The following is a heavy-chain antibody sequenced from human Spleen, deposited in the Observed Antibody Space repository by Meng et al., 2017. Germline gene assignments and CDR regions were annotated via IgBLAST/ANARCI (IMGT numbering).Heavy chain of an antibody. V-gene: IGHV3-23*01. D-gene: IGHD2-21*02. CDR2: ISGSGGST. J-gene: IGHJ4*02. CDR1: GFIFSNYA. CDR3: AKALPSAYCGGDCQGY. Sequence: GESLKISCTASGFIFSNYAMAWVRQAPGKGLEWVSAISGSGGSTYYADSVKGRFTISRDNSKNTLYLQMNSLRAEDTAVYYCAKALPSAYCGGDCQGYWGQGTLVTVSS.